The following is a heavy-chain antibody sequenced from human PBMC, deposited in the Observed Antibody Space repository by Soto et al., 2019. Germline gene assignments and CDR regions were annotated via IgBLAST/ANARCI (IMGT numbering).Heavy chain of an antibody. CDR1: GGSISSGGYY. CDR2: IYYSGST. D-gene: IGHD6-6*01. J-gene: IGHJ6*02. V-gene: IGHV4-31*03. CDR3: ARTSSSRGYYYYYGMDV. Sequence: SETLSLTCTVSGGSISSGGYYWSWIRQHPGKGLEWIGYIYYSGSTYYNPSLKSRVTISVDTSKNQFSLKLSSVTAADTAVYYCARTSSSRGYYYYYGMDVWGQGTTVTVSS.